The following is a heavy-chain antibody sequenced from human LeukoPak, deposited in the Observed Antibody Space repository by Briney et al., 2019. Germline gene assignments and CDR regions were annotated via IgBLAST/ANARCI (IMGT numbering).Heavy chain of an antibody. CDR1: GFTVSRTY. V-gene: IGHV3-53*01. CDR3: ATFNAAQVFDY. J-gene: IGHJ4*02. CDR2: VYTGGTT. D-gene: IGHD6-13*01. Sequence: PGGSLRLPCAASGFTVSRTYMSWVRQAPGKGLEWVSIVYTGGTTYYADSVQGRFTISRDNSKNTLYLQMNSLRAEDTAMYYCATFNAAQVFDYWGQGTLVTVSS.